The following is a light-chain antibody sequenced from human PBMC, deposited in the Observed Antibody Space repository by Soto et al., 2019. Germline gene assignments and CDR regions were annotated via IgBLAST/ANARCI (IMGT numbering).Light chain of an antibody. J-gene: IGKJ1*01. CDR1: QSLVFSDGNTY. V-gene: IGKV2-30*01. CDR2: KVS. Sequence: DVVLTQSPLSLPVALGQPASISYRSSQSLVFSDGNTYLNWFHQRPGQSPRRLIYKVSNRDSGVPDRFSGSGSGTDFTLKISRVEAEDVGVYYCMQGTRWLWTFGQGTKVEIK. CDR3: MQGTRWLWT.